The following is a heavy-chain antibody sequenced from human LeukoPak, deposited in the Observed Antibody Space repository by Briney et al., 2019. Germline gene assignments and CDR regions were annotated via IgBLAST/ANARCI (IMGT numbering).Heavy chain of an antibody. CDR2: IYHSGST. CDR1: GGSISGSNW. J-gene: IGHJ4*02. D-gene: IGHD3-3*01. Sequence: SETLSLTCAVSGGSISGSNWWSWVHQPPGKGLEWIGEIYHSGSTNYNPSLKSRVTISVDKSKNQFSLKLSSVTAADTAVYYCARAPSRSGYYAWGQGTLVTVSS. CDR3: ARAPSRSGYYA. V-gene: IGHV4-4*02.